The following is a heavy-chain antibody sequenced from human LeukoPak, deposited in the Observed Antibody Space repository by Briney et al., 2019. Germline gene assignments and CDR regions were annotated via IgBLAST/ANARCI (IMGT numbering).Heavy chain of an antibody. Sequence: GRSLRLSCAVSGFTFDDYARHRVRQVPGKGLEWGSGINWNSDSIGYADSVKGRFTTSRDNAKNSLYLQMNSLRAEDTAVYYCARDLRQVMYGYSSGFQVYYFDYWGQGALVTVSS. D-gene: IGHD6-19*01. V-gene: IGHV3-9*01. J-gene: IGHJ4*02. CDR1: GFTFDDYA. CDR3: ARDLRQVMYGYSSGFQVYYFDY. CDR2: INWNSDSI.